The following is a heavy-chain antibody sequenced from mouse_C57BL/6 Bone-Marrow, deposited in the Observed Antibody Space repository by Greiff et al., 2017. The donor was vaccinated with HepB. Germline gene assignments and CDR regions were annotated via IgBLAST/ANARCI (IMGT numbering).Heavy chain of an antibody. J-gene: IGHJ2*01. Sequence: EVHLVESGAEIVRPGASVKLSCTASGFNIKDDYMHWVKQRPEQGLEWIGWIDPENGDTEYASKFQGKATITADTSSNTAYLQLSSLTSEDTAVYYFTILGYFDYWIQVTTLTVSS. CDR2: IDPENGDT. CDR1: GFNIKDDY. V-gene: IGHV14-4*01. CDR3: TILGYFDY.